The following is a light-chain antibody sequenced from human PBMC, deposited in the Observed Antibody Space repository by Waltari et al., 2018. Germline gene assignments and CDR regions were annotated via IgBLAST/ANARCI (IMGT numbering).Light chain of an antibody. CDR2: KAS. J-gene: IGKJ1*01. CDR3: QQYNSYSLWT. Sequence: DIQMTQSPSTLSASVGDRVTITCRASQSISSWLAWYQQQPGKAPKRLIYKASSLESGVPSRFSGGGSGTEFTLTISSLQPDDFATYYCQQYNSYSLWTFGQGTKVEIK. V-gene: IGKV1-5*03. CDR1: QSISSW.